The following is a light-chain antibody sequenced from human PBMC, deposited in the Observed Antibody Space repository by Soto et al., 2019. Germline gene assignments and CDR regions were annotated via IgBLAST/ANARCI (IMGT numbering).Light chain of an antibody. CDR3: CSSGGSPTYV. CDR2: EVN. CDR1: SSNVGSYKL. J-gene: IGLJ1*01. Sequence: QSVLTQPASVSGSPRQSITISCTGTSSNVGSYKLVSWYQQHPGKAPKPMIFEVNKRPSGVSNRFSGSKSGNTASLTISGLKVEDEADYYCCSSGGSPTYVFGTGTKLTVL. V-gene: IGLV2-23*02.